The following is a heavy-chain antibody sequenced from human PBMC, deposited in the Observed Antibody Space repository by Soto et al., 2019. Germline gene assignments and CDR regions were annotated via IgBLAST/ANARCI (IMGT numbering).Heavy chain of an antibody. CDR1: GGSTSSDNY. J-gene: IGHJ4*02. CDR2: IYYSGNT. D-gene: IGHD3-16*01. Sequence: QVQLQESGPGLVKPSQTLSLTCTVSGGSTSSDNYWSWIRQPPGKGLEWIGHIYYSGNTDYNPSLKSRLATSIVTSKNQSSLKLSSVTAADTAVYFCAREGGESSDGLYYFDSWGQGSLVTVSS. V-gene: IGHV4-30-4*01. CDR3: AREGGESSDGLYYFDS.